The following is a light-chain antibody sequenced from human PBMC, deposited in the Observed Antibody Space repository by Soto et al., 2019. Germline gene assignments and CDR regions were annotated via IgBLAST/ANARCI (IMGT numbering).Light chain of an antibody. CDR2: DAS. V-gene: IGKV1-16*02. J-gene: IGKJ3*01. CDR3: QQYHADPLT. CDR1: QDIGKK. Sequence: DLQLTQSPSSLSASVGDGVTITCRSSQDIGKKLTWFQQKPGKVPKFLMYDASNLQSGAPSHFSGSGFGTDFTLTISSLRPEDFATYYCQQYHADPLTFGPGTEV.